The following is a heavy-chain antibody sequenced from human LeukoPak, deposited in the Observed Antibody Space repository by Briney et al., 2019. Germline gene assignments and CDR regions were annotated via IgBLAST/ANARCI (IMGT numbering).Heavy chain of an antibody. D-gene: IGHD3-22*01. V-gene: IGHV1-69*13. Sequence: ASVKVSCKASGGTFSSYAISWVRQAPGQGLEWMGGIIPIFGTANYAQKFQGRVTITADESTSTAYMELGSLRSEDTAVYYCASTYYYDSSGYASFYYFDYWGQGTLVTVSS. CDR2: IIPIFGTA. J-gene: IGHJ4*02. CDR1: GGTFSSYA. CDR3: ASTYYYDSSGYASFYYFDY.